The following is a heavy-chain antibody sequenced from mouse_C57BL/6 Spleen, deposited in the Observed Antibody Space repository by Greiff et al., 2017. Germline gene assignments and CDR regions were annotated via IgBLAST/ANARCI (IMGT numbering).Heavy chain of an antibody. V-gene: IGHV5-17*01. D-gene: IGHD1-1*01. CDR1: GFTFSDYG. CDR3: ARDGSSYAYAMDY. Sequence: EVNVVESGGGLVKPGGSLKLSCAASGFTFSDYGMHWVRQAPEKGLEWVAYISSGSSTIYYADTVKGRFTISRDNAKNTLFLQMTSLRSEDTAMYYCARDGSSYAYAMDYWGQGTSVTVSS. J-gene: IGHJ4*01. CDR2: ISSGSSTI.